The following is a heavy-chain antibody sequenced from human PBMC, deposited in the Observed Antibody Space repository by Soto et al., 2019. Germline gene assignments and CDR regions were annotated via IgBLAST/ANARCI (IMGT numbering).Heavy chain of an antibody. CDR2: IIPIFGTA. J-gene: IGHJ4*02. V-gene: IGHV1-69*13. D-gene: IGHD2-2*01. CDR1: GGTFSSYA. Sequence: SVKVSCKASGGTFSSYAISWVRQAPGQGLEWMGGIIPIFGTANYAQKFQGRVTITADESTSTAYMELSSLRSEDTAVYYCARGVQSRIVLVPAAPFDYWGQGTLVTVSS. CDR3: ARGVQSRIVLVPAAPFDY.